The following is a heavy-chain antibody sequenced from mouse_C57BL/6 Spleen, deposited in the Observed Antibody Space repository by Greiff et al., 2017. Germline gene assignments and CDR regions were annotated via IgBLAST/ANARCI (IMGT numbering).Heavy chain of an antibody. D-gene: IGHD1-1*01. CDR2: IYPSDSET. Sequence: QVQLQQPGAELVRPGSSVKLSCKASGYTFTSYWMDWVKQRPGQGLEWIGNIYPSDSETHYNQKFKDKATLTVDKSSSTAYMQLSSLTSEDSAVYYCARRFVTTVGGYAMDYWGQGTSVTVSS. V-gene: IGHV1-61*01. J-gene: IGHJ4*01. CDR1: GYTFTSYW. CDR3: ARRFVTTVGGYAMDY.